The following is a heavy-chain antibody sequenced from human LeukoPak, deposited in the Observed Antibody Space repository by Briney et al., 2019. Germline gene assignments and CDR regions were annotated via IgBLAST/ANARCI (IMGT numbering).Heavy chain of an antibody. CDR2: IRASSSLI. V-gene: IGHV3-48*04. CDR3: AREASLG. Sequence: GGSLRLSCAASGFTFDDYGMSWVRQAPGKGLEWVSYIRASSSLISYADSVRGRFTISRDDAKKSVFLQMHSLRADDTAVYYCAREASLGWGQGTVVTVSS. CDR1: GFTFDDYG. J-gene: IGHJ3*01.